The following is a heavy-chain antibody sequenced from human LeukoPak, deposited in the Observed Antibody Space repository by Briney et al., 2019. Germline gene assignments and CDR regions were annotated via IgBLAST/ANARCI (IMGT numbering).Heavy chain of an antibody. V-gene: IGHV3-48*03. D-gene: IGHD1-26*01. J-gene: IGHJ6*02. Sequence: GGSLRLSCAASGFTFSSYEMNWVRQAPGKGLEWVSYISTFSIIYYADSVKRRFTISRDNAKNSLYLEMNSLRAEDTAVYYCARGHIVGATIAGMDVWGQGTTVTVSS. CDR3: ARGHIVGATIAGMDV. CDR2: ISTFSII. CDR1: GFTFSSYE.